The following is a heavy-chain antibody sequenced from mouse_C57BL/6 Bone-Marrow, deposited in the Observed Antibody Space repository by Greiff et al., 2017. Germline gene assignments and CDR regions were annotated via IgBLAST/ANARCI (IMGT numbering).Heavy chain of an antibody. Sequence: QVQLKQSGPGLVQPSQSLSITCTVSGFSLTSYGVHWVRQSPGKGLEWLGVIWSGGSTDYNAAFISRLSISKDNSKSQVFFKMNSLQADDTAIYYCARKGTNWDGGDFFDYWGQGTTLTVSS. J-gene: IGHJ2*01. CDR3: ARKGTNWDGGDFFDY. D-gene: IGHD4-1*01. CDR2: IWSGGST. CDR1: GFSLTSYG. V-gene: IGHV2-2*01.